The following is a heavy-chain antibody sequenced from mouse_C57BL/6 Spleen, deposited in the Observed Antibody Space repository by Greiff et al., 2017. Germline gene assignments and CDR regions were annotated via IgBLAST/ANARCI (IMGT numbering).Heavy chain of an antibody. CDR3: ARDGAYYSNLAWFAY. D-gene: IGHD2-5*01. Sequence: EVQRVESGGGLVKPGGSPKLSCAASGFTFSSYAMSWVRQTPEKRLEWVATISDGGSYTYYPDNVKGRFTISRDNAKNNLYLQMSHLKSEDTAMYYCARDGAYYSNLAWFAYWGQGTLVTVSA. CDR2: ISDGGSYT. V-gene: IGHV5-4*01. J-gene: IGHJ3*01. CDR1: GFTFSSYA.